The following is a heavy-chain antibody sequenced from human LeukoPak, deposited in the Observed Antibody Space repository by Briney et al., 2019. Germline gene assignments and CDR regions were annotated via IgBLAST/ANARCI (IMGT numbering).Heavy chain of an antibody. Sequence: GRSLRLSCAASGFTFSSYGMHWVRQAPGKGLEWVAVIWYDGSNKYYADSVKGRFTISRDNSNNTLYLQMNSLRAEDTAVYYCARVSTSGYYYSGWYYFDYWGQGTLVTVSS. CDR1: GFTFSSYG. V-gene: IGHV3-33*01. J-gene: IGHJ4*02. CDR3: ARVSTSGYYYSGWYYFDY. D-gene: IGHD3-22*01. CDR2: IWYDGSNK.